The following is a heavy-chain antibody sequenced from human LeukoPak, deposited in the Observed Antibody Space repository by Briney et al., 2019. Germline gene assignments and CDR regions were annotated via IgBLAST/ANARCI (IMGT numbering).Heavy chain of an antibody. V-gene: IGHV4-61*02. Sequence: SETLSLTCTVSGGSISSGSYYWSWIRQPAGKGREWIGRIYTSGSTNYNPSLMSRVTISYTSKNQFSLKLNSVTAADTAVYYCARVDGSCSGGSCPSGNWFDPWGQGTLVTVSS. D-gene: IGHD2-15*01. CDR1: GGSISSGSYY. CDR3: ARVDGSCSGGSCPSGNWFDP. J-gene: IGHJ5*02. CDR2: IYTSGST.